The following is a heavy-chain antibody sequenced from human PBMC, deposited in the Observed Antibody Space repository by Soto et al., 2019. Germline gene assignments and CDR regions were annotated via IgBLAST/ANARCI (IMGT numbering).Heavy chain of an antibody. D-gene: IGHD2-15*01. CDR2: IIPILGIA. CDR1: GGTFSSYT. V-gene: IGHV1-69*08. Sequence: QVQRVQSGAEVKKPVSSVKVSCKASGGTFSSYTISWVRQAPGQGLEWMGRIIPILGIANYAQKFQGRVTITADKSTSTDYMELSSLRSEDTAVYYCARDPETVVVAADFDYWGQGTLVTVSS. CDR3: ARDPETVVVAADFDY. J-gene: IGHJ4*02.